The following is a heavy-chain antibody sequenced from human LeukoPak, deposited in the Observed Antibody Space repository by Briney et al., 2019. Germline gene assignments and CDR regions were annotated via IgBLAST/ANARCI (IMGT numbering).Heavy chain of an antibody. CDR3: ARARKQLAPRGISGYYYYMDV. CDR2: MIPNSGNT. J-gene: IGHJ6*03. D-gene: IGHD6-6*01. CDR1: VYTFTSYD. V-gene: IGHV1-8*01. Sequence: ASVKVSCKASVYTFTSYDINWVRQATGQGLEWMGWMIPNSGNTGYAQKFQGRVTMTRNTSISTAYMELSSLRSEDTAVYYCARARKQLAPRGISGYYYYMDVWGKGTTVTVSS.